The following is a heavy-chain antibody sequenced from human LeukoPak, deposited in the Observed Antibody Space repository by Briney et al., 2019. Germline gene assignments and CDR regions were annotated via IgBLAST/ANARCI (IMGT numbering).Heavy chain of an antibody. CDR2: ISAYNGNT. CDR3: ARVIIAAAGRYWYFDL. Sequence: ASVKVSCKASGYTFTSYGISWVRQAPGQGLVWMGWISAYNGNTNYAQKLQGRVTMTTDTSTSTAYMELRSLRSDDTAVYYCARVIIAAAGRYWYFDLWGRGTLVTVSS. V-gene: IGHV1-18*01. J-gene: IGHJ2*01. CDR1: GYTFTSYG. D-gene: IGHD6-13*01.